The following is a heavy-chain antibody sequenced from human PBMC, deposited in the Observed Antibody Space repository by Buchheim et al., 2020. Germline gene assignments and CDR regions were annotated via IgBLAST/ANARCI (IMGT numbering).Heavy chain of an antibody. J-gene: IGHJ4*02. D-gene: IGHD6-13*01. V-gene: IGHV4-34*01. CDR2: INHSGST. CDR1: GGSFSGYY. Sequence: QVQLQQWGAGLLKPSETLSLTCAVYGGSFSGYYWSWIRQPPGKGLEWIGEINHSGSTNYNPSLKSRVTISVDTSKNQFSPKLSSVTAADTAVYYCAALRLDATHGIAAAGTLDYWGQGTL. CDR3: AALRLDATHGIAAAGTLDY.